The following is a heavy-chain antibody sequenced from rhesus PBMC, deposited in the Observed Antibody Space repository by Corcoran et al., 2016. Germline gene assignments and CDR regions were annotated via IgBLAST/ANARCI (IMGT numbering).Heavy chain of an antibody. Sequence: QVQLVQSGAEVKKPGSSVKVSCKASGYTFTDYYMHLVRQAPGQGLEWKGEINPKTGGTNYAQKFQGRVTMTRDTSTSTAYMELSSLRSEDTAVYYCARFYGNYGLDSWGQGVVVTVSS. V-gene: IGHV1-138*01. CDR2: INPKTGGT. CDR3: ARFYGNYGLDS. J-gene: IGHJ6*01. D-gene: IGHD4-29*01. CDR1: GYTFTDYY.